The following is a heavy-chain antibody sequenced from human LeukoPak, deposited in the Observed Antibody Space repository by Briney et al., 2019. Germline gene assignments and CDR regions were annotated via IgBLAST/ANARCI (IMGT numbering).Heavy chain of an antibody. CDR1: GFTFSSYG. Sequence: GGSLRLSCAASGFTFSSYGMHWVRQAPGKGLEWVAVISYDGSNKYYADSVKGRFTISRDNSKNTLYLQMNSLRAEDTAVYYCAKEGYYDSSGWGNSVDVWGQGTTVTVSS. V-gene: IGHV3-30*18. J-gene: IGHJ6*02. CDR2: ISYDGSNK. D-gene: IGHD3-22*01. CDR3: AKEGYYDSSGWGNSVDV.